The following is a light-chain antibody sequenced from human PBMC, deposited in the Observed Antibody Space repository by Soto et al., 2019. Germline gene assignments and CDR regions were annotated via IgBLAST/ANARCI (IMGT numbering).Light chain of an antibody. CDR3: CSYAGSSTLV. V-gene: IGLV2-23*01. CDR2: EGS. Sequence: QSALTQPASVSGSPGQSITISCTGTSSDVGSYNLVSWYQQHPGKAPKLMIYEGSKRPSGVSNRFSGSKSGNTASLTISGLKAEDEADYYCCSYAGSSTLVFGGGTKLTVL. J-gene: IGLJ2*01. CDR1: SSDVGSYNL.